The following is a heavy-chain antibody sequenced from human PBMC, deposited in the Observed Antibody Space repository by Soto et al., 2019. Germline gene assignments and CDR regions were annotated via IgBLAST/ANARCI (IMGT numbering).Heavy chain of an antibody. D-gene: IGHD3-10*01. CDR3: AHRGTPPLWFGELLFLDYYGMDV. CDR2: IYWNDDK. V-gene: IGHV2-5*01. CDR1: GFSLSTSGVG. Sequence: GSGPTLVNPTQTLTLTCTFSGFSLSTSGVGVGWIRQPPGKALEWLALIYWNDDKRYSPSLKSRLTITKDTSKNQVVLTMTNMDPVDTATYYCAHRGTPPLWFGELLFLDYYGMDVWGQGTTVTVSS. J-gene: IGHJ6*02.